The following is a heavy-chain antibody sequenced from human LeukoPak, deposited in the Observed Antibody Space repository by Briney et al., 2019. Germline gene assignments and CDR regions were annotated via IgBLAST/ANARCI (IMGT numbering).Heavy chain of an antibody. D-gene: IGHD3-10*01. CDR1: GFTFSSYG. V-gene: IGHV3-30*02. CDR3: AKDLSKGLLYRRGMYYFDY. J-gene: IGHJ4*02. CDR2: IRYDGSNK. Sequence: QAGGSLRPSCAASGFTFSSYGMHWVRQAPGKGLEWVAFIRYDGSNKYYADSVKGRFTISRDNSKNTLYLQMNSLRAEDTAVYYCAKDLSKGLLYRRGMYYFDYWGQGTLVTVSS.